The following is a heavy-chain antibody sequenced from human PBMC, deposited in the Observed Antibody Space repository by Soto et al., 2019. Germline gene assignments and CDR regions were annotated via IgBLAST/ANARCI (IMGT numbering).Heavy chain of an antibody. J-gene: IGHJ6*02. CDR1: GYSFTSYW. D-gene: IGHD2-2*02. V-gene: IGHV5-10-1*01. CDR3: ARRSIDIVVVPAAIRSYYYYYGMDV. CDR2: IDPSGSYT. Sequence: PGESLKISCKGSGYSFTSYWISWVRQMPGKGLEWMGRIDPSGSYTNYSPSFQGHVTISADKSISTAYLQWSSLKASDTAMYYCARRSIDIVVVPAAIRSYYYYYGMDVWGQGTTVTVSS.